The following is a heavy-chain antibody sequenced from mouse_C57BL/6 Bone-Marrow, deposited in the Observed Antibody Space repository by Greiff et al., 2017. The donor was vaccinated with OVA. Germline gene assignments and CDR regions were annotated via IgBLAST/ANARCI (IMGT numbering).Heavy chain of an antibody. J-gene: IGHJ4*01. D-gene: IGHD2-2*01. CDR1: GFTFSSYA. Sequence: EVKLEESGEGLVKPGGSLKLSCAASGFTFSSYAMSWVRQTPEKRLEWVAYISSGGDYIYYADTVKGRFTISRDNARNTLYLQMSSLKSEDTAMYYCTRDGYDAYYAMDYWGQGTSVTVSS. V-gene: IGHV5-9-1*02. CDR2: ISSGGDYI. CDR3: TRDGYDAYYAMDY.